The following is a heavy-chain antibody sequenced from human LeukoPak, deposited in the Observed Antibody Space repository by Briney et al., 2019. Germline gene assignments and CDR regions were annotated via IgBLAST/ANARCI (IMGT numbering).Heavy chain of an antibody. D-gene: IGHD3-10*01. CDR1: GYTFTSYG. CDR3: ARVGSYYGSGSYIMGYYYYYYMDV. V-gene: IGHV1-18*01. J-gene: IGHJ6*03. CDR2: ISAYNGNT. Sequence: ASVKVSCKASGYTFTSYGISWVRQAPGQGLEWMGWISAYNGNTNYAQKLQGRVTMTTDTSTSTAYMELRSLRSDDTAVYYCARVGSYYGSGSYIMGYYYYYYMDVWGKGTTVTVSS.